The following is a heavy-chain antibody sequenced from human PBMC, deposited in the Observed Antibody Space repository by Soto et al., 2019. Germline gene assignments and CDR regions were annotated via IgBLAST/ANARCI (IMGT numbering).Heavy chain of an antibody. D-gene: IGHD3-3*01. CDR2: MNPNSGNT. CDR1: GYTFTSYD. V-gene: IGHV1-8*01. CDR3: ARAGGITIFGVVIKNYYYYGMDV. J-gene: IGHJ6*02. Sequence: ASVKVSCKASGYTFTSYDINWVRQATGQGXEWMGWMNPNSGNTGYAQKFQGRVTMTRNTSISTAYMELSSLRSEDTAVYYCARAGGITIFGVVIKNYYYYGMDVWGQGTTVTVSS.